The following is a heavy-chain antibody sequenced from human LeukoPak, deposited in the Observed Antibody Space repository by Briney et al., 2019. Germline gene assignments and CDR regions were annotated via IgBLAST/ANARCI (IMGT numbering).Heavy chain of an antibody. CDR2: IYVSGTT. J-gene: IGHJ4*02. Sequence: GGSLRLSCAASGFTVRDSYMSWVRQAPGKRLEWLAFIYVSGTTFYAASVKGRFTIFRDNSKNTVYLQMNNLRAEDTALYYCGRHAYGGSPPLSWGQGALVTVSS. CDR1: GFTVRDSY. CDR3: GRHAYGGSPPLS. D-gene: IGHD3-10*01. V-gene: IGHV3-66*04.